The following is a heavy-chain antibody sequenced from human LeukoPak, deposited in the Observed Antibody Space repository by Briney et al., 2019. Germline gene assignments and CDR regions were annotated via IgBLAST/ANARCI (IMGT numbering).Heavy chain of an antibody. D-gene: IGHD6-13*01. J-gene: IGHJ3*02. Sequence: GASVKDSCKASGYSFSNYAMHWVRQAPGQRLEWMGWINAGNGNTKYSQTLQGRVTINRDTSAGTAYMELSGLRSEDTAVYYCARGKYTIAAAGYYAFDIWGQGTMVTVSS. V-gene: IGHV1-3*01. CDR1: GYSFSNYA. CDR3: ARGKYTIAAAGYYAFDI. CDR2: INAGNGNT.